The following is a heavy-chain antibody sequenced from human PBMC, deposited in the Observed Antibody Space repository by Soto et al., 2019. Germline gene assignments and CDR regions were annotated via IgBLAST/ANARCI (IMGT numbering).Heavy chain of an antibody. Sequence: SETLSLTCTVSGGSISIGGYCWSWIRQPPGKGLEWIGYICHSGNTYYNPSLKSRVTTSLDRSKNQFSLNLSSVTAADTAVYYCARVWFRENNWFDLWGQGTLVTVSS. CDR3: ARVWFRENNWFDL. CDR1: GGSISIGGYC. V-gene: IGHV4-30-2*01. CDR2: ICHSGNT. D-gene: IGHD3-10*01. J-gene: IGHJ5*02.